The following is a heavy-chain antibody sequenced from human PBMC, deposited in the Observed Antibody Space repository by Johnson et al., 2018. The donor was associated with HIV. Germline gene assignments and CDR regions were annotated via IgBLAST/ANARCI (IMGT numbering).Heavy chain of an antibody. J-gene: IGHJ3*02. Sequence: VQLVESGGGLVQPGGSLRLSCAASGFTFSSYWMSWVRQAPGKGLEWVANIKQDGSEKYYVDSVKGRFTISRDNAKNSLYLQMNSLRAEDTAVYYCARDPGPDYDILTGPLYGAFDIWGQGTMVTVSS. CDR3: ARDPGPDYDILTGPLYGAFDI. V-gene: IGHV3-7*01. CDR2: IKQDGSEK. CDR1: GFTFSSYW. D-gene: IGHD3-9*01.